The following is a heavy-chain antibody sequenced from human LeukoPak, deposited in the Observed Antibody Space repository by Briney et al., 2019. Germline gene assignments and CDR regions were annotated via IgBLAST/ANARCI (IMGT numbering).Heavy chain of an antibody. CDR3: ARAVTTVSWFDP. J-gene: IGHJ5*02. Sequence: ASVKVSCKASGYTYTSYGISWVRQAPGQGLEWMGWISAYNGNTNYAQKLQGRVTMTTDISTSTAYMELRSLRSDDTAVYYCARAVTTVSWFDPWGQGTLVTVSS. V-gene: IGHV1-18*01. D-gene: IGHD4-11*01. CDR1: GYTYTSYG. CDR2: ISAYNGNT.